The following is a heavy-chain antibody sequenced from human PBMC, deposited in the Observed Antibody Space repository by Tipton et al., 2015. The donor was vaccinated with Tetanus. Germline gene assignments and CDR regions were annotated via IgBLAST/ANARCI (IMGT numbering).Heavy chain of an antibody. V-gene: IGHV1-8*02. Sequence: QLVQSGPEVKKPGASVKVSCRASGYTFTSYGLNWVRKAAGRGFEWMGWLNPKSGSAAYAPRFQGRVTMTTNTSITTAFMEVASLTYEDTAVYYCASGSSIRHGLDVWGHGTSVIVSS. CDR1: GYTFTSYG. D-gene: IGHD2-2*01. CDR3: ASGSSIRHGLDV. CDR2: LNPKSGSA. J-gene: IGHJ6*02.